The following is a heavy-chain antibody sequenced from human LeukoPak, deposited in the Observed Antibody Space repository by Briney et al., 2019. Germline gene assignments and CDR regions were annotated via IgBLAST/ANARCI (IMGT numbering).Heavy chain of an antibody. D-gene: IGHD6-13*01. CDR1: GASISSYY. CDR3: ARSRSSSWFLFDY. J-gene: IGHJ4*02. Sequence: PSETLSLTCTVSGASISSYYWSWIRQPPGKGLECIGYIYYSGSTNYNPSLKSRVTISVDTSKNQFSLKLNSVTAADTAVYYCARSRSSSWFLFDYWGQGTLVTVSS. CDR2: IYYSGST. V-gene: IGHV4-59*01.